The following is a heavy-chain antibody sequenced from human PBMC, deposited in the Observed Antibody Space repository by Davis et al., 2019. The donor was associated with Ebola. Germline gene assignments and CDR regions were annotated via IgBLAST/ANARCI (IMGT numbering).Heavy chain of an antibody. CDR2: IYYSGST. Sequence: PSETLSLTCTVSGGSISSYYWSWIRQPPGKGLEWIGYIYYSGSTNYNPSLKSRVTISVDTSKYQFSLKLSSVTAADTAVYYCARDRGSIAALYFDYWGQGTLVTVSS. CDR3: ARDRGSIAALYFDY. J-gene: IGHJ4*02. CDR1: GGSISSYY. V-gene: IGHV4-59*01. D-gene: IGHD6-6*01.